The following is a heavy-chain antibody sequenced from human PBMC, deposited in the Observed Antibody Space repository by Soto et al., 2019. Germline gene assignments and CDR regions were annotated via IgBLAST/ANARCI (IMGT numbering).Heavy chain of an antibody. CDR3: ASRQYDFWSGYFYYYGMDV. CDR1: GFTFSSYA. CDR2: ISGSGGST. D-gene: IGHD3-3*01. Sequence: PGGSLRLSCAASGFTFSSYAMSWVRQAPGKGLEWVSAISGSGGSTYYADSVKGRFTISRDNSKNTLYLQMNSLRAEDTAVYYCASRQYDFWSGYFYYYGMDVWGQGTTVTVSS. J-gene: IGHJ6*02. V-gene: IGHV3-23*01.